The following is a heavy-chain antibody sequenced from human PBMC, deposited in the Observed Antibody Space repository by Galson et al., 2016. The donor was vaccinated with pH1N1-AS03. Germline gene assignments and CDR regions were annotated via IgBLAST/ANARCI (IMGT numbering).Heavy chain of an antibody. J-gene: IGHJ4*02. D-gene: IGHD1-26*01. V-gene: IGHV3-43D*03. CDR1: GFTFDDYA. Sequence: SLRLSCAASGFTFDDYAMHWVHQAPGKGLEWVSFITWDGASTYYADSVRGRFTISRDSSKDSVYLQMDSLRGEDTALYYCAKDMHHRSAWEVFESWGQGTLVTVSS. CDR2: ITWDGAST. CDR3: AKDMHHRSAWEVFES.